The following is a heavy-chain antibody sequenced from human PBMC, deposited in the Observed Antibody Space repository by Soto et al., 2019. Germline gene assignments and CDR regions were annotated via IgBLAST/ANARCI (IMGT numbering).Heavy chain of an antibody. CDR1: GFTFSGSA. J-gene: IGHJ6*03. CDR2: IRSKANSYAT. CDR3: TRRRYSGYDSGEPYYYYMDV. V-gene: IGHV3-73*01. D-gene: IGHD5-12*01. Sequence: GGSLRLSCAASGFTFSGSAMHWVRQASGKGLEWVGRIRSKANSYATAYAASVKGRFTISRDDSKNTAYLQMNSLKTEDTAVYYCTRRRYSGYDSGEPYYYYMDVWGKGTTVTVSS.